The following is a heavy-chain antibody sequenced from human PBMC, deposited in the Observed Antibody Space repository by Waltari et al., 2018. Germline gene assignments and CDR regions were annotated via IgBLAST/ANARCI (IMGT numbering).Heavy chain of an antibody. CDR1: GCTFSSYA. Sequence: QVQLVQSGAELKKPGSSVTVSCTASGCTFSSYAISWVRQPPGQGLEWMGGIIPIFGTANYAQKFQGRVTITADESTSTGYMELSSLRSEDTAVYYCARDRTSSPLGAFDIWGQGTMVTVSS. CDR3: ARDRTSSPLGAFDI. D-gene: IGHD2-2*01. CDR2: IIPIFGTA. V-gene: IGHV1-69*01. J-gene: IGHJ3*02.